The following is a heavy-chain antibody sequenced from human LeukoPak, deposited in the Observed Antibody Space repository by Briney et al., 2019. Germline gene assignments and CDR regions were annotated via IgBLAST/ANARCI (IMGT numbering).Heavy chain of an antibody. CDR2: IIPIFGTA. Sequence: SVKVSCKASGGTFSSYAISWVRQAPGQGLEWMGGIIPIFGTANYAQKFQGRVTITADESTSTAYMELSSLRSEDTAVYYCARDEAKPTYYYYGMDVWGQGTTVTVSS. D-gene: IGHD1-26*01. CDR3: ARDEAKPTYYYYGMDV. V-gene: IGHV1-69*13. CDR1: GGTFSSYA. J-gene: IGHJ6*02.